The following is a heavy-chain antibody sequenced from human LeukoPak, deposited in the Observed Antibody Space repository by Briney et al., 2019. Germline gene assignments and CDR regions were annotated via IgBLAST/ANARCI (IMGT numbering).Heavy chain of an antibody. CDR1: GFTSIAYD. J-gene: IGHJ4*02. D-gene: IGHD1-26*01. CDR3: AKDRWELQLLVFDY. CDR2: ISGGGVTT. V-gene: IGHV3-23*01. Sequence: GGSLRLSCVGSGFTSIAYDLTWARQAPGKGLEWVSGISGGGVTTYYADSVKGRFTISRDNSKNTLYLQMNSLRAEDTAVYYCAKDRWELQLLVFDYWGQGTLVTVSS.